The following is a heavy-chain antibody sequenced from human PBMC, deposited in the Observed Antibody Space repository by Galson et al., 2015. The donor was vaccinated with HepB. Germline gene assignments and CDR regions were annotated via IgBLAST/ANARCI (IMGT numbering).Heavy chain of an antibody. V-gene: IGHV1-69*13. CDR3: ARDSVRFLEMDV. D-gene: IGHD3-3*01. CDR2: IIPIFGTA. J-gene: IGHJ6*04. CDR1: GGTFSSYA. Sequence: SVKVSCKASGGTFSSYAISWVRQALGQGLEWMGGIIPIFGTANYAQKFQGRVTITADESTSTAYMELSSLRSEDTAVYYCARDSVRFLEMDVWGKGTTVTVSS.